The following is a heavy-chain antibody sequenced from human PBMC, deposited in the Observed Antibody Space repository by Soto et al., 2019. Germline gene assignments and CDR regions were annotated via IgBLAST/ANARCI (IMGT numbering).Heavy chain of an antibody. CDR1: GFTLSGYD. J-gene: IGHJ6*02. V-gene: IGHV3-13*01. Sequence: EVQLVESGGGLVQPGGSLRLYCAASGFTLSGYDIHWVRQATGKGLEWVSGIGSAGDTDYEESVKGRFTISRENAKNSLYLQMNSLRVGDTAVYYCTIKTPTNGMAVWGQGTTVNVSS. CDR2: IGSAGDT. CDR3: TIKTPTNGMAV.